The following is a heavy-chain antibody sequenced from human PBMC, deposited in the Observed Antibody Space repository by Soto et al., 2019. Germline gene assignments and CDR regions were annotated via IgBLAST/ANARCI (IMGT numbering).Heavy chain of an antibody. CDR2: IKPDESEK. CDR3: VRGGSNYAS. Sequence: EVQLVESGGGLVQPGGSLRLSCTASGFTFSDSWMTWVCQAPGKGLEWVARIKPDESEKKYADSVKGRFSIPRDNAKNSMYLQMDSLRGEDTAVYYCVRGGSNYASWGQGTLVTVSS. V-gene: IGHV3-7*01. J-gene: IGHJ5*02. D-gene: IGHD4-4*01. CDR1: GFTFSDSW.